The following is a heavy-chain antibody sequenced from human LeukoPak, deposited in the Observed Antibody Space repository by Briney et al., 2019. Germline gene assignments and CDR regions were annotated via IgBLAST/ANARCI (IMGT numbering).Heavy chain of an antibody. CDR2: INYSGST. D-gene: IGHD2-2*01. Sequence: SETLSLTCTVSGGSISSYYWSWIRQPPGKGLEWIGYINYSGSTNYNPSLKSRVTISVDTSKNQFSLKLSSVTAADTAVYYCAREGYCSSTSCADYYYYMDVWGKGTTVTVSS. CDR3: AREGYCSSTSCADYYYYMDV. CDR1: GGSISSYY. V-gene: IGHV4-59*12. J-gene: IGHJ6*03.